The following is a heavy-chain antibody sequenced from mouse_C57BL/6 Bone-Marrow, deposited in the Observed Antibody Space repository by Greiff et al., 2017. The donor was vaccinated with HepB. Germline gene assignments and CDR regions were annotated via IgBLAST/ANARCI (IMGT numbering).Heavy chain of an antibody. V-gene: IGHV1-69*01. CDR1: GYTFTSYW. D-gene: IGHD1-1*01. CDR2: IDPSDSYT. J-gene: IGHJ4*01. Sequence: QVQLQQPGAELVMPGASVKLSCKASGYTFTSYWMHWVKQRPEQGLEWIGEIDPSDSYTNYNQKFKGKSTLTVDKSSSTAYMQLSSLTSEDSAVYYCASTVVALDYWGQGTSVTVSS. CDR3: ASTVVALDY.